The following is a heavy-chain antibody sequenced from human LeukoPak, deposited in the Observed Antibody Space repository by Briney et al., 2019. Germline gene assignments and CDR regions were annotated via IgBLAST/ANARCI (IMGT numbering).Heavy chain of an antibody. CDR2: INPSGGST. CDR1: GYTFTSYY. J-gene: IGHJ4*02. CDR3: ARGSPTYYYDSSGYGPFDY. V-gene: IGHV1-46*01. D-gene: IGHD3-22*01. Sequence: ASVKVSCKASGYTFTSYYMHWVRQAPGQGLEWMGKINPSGGSTSYAQKFQGRVTMTRDMSTSTVYMELSSLRSEDTAVYYCARGSPTYYYDSSGYGPFDYWGQGTLVTVSS.